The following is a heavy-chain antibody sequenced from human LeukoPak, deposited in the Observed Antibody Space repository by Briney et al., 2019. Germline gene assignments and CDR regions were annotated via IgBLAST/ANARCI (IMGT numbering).Heavy chain of an antibody. Sequence: SVKVSCKASGGTFSSYAISWVRQAPGQGLEWMGGTIPIFGTANYAQKFQGRVTITADESTSTAYMELSSLRSEDTAVYYCARSGQRLHCSSTSCYRVGYFQHWGQGTLVTVSS. D-gene: IGHD2-2*01. J-gene: IGHJ1*01. V-gene: IGHV1-69*13. CDR2: TIPIFGTA. CDR1: GGTFSSYA. CDR3: ARSGQRLHCSSTSCYRVGYFQH.